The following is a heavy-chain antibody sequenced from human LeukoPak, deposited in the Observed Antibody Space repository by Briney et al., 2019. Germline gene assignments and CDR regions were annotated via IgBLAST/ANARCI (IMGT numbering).Heavy chain of an antibody. V-gene: IGHV4-59*08. CDR2: IYYSGST. CDR3: AKGQELDDGVFDS. Sequence: SETLSLTCTVSGGSISSYYWSWIRQPPGKGLEWIGYIYYSGSTNYNPSLKSRVTISVDTSKNQFSLKLSSVTAADTAVYYCAKGQELDDGVFDSWGQGTLVTVSS. D-gene: IGHD1-1*01. J-gene: IGHJ4*02. CDR1: GGSISSYY.